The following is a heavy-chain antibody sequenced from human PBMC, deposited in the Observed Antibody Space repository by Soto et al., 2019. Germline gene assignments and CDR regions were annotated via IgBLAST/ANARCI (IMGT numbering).Heavy chain of an antibody. CDR2: ISNDGSNK. V-gene: IGHV3-30-3*01. D-gene: IGHD2-21*01. J-gene: IGHJ3*02. Sequence: QVQLVESGGGVVQPGRSLRLSCAASGFIFSSYSMHWVRQAPGKGLEWVAIISNDGSNKYYVDSVKGRFTISRDNPNNTLSLQMNSLRAEDTAVYYCARDQFLDAFDIWGQGTMVTVSS. CDR1: GFIFSSYS. CDR3: ARDQFLDAFDI.